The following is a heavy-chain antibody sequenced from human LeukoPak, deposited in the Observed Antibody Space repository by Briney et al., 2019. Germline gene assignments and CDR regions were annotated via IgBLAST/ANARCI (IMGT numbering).Heavy chain of an antibody. J-gene: IGHJ3*02. Sequence: GGSLRLSCAASGFTISDYWMSWVRQAPGKGLEWVANIKEDGSEKNYVDSAKGRFTISRDNAKNSLYLQMNSLRAEDTAVYYCARERVATASAFEIWGQGTMVTVSS. CDR3: ARERVATASAFEI. V-gene: IGHV3-7*01. CDR2: IKEDGSEK. CDR1: GFTISDYW. D-gene: IGHD4-23*01.